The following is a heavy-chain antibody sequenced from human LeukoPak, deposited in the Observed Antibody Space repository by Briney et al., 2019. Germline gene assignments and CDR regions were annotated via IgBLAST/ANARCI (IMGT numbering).Heavy chain of an antibody. J-gene: IGHJ6*02. V-gene: IGHV4-39*01. CDR2: IYHSGST. Sequence: SETLSLTCTVSGGSISSRSYYRGWIRQPPGKGLEWIGSIYHSGSTYYNPSLKSRVTISVDTSKNQFSLKLSSVTAADTAVYYCARGDYDTSGYYYYYYGMDVWGQGTTVTVSS. D-gene: IGHD3-22*01. CDR1: GGSISSRSYY. CDR3: ARGDYDTSGYYYYYYGMDV.